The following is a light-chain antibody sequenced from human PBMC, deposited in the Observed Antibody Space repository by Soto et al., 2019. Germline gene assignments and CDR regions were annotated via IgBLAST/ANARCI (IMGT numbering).Light chain of an antibody. CDR2: GAF. J-gene: IGKJ1*01. CDR1: QSVSGSR. CDR3: QQYGNSPST. Sequence: ETVLTQSPGTLSLSPVERATLSCMASQSVSGSRLAWYHQKPGQAPRLLIYGAFNRVTGIPVRFSGSGSRTDFTLTISRLEPEDFAVYYCQQYGNSPSTFGQGTKVDIK. V-gene: IGKV3-20*01.